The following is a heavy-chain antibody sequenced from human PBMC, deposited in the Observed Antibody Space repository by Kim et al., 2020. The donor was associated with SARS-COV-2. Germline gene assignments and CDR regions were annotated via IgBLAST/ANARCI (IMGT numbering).Heavy chain of an antibody. CDR1: GGSISSGGYY. Sequence: SETLSLTCTVSGGSISSGGYYWSWIRQHPGKGLEWIGYIYYSGSTYYNPSLKSRVTISVDTSKNQFSLKLSSVTAADTAVYYCARAQGRTIFGVVIIVSAFDFWGPGTMVPVSS. J-gene: IGHJ3*01. CDR3: ARAQGRTIFGVVIIVSAFDF. CDR2: IYYSGST. D-gene: IGHD3-3*01. V-gene: IGHV4-31*03.